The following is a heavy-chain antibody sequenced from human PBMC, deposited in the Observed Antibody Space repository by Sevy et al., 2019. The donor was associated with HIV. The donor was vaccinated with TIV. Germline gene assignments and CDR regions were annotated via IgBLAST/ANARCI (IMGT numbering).Heavy chain of an antibody. D-gene: IGHD6-19*01. CDR2: INSDGSST. V-gene: IGHV3-74*01. J-gene: IGHJ6*02. Sequence: GGSLRLSCAASGFTFSSYWMHWVRQAPGKGLVWVSRINSDGSSTSYADSVKGRFTISRDNAKNTLYLQMNSLRAEDTAVYDCARDKSGYSSGWEVRYYYYGMDVWGQGTTVTVSS. CDR1: GFTFSSYW. CDR3: ARDKSGYSSGWEVRYYYYGMDV.